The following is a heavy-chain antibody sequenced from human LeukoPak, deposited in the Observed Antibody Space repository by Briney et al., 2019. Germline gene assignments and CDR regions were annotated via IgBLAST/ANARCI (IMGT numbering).Heavy chain of an antibody. D-gene: IGHD3-9*01. CDR1: GYTITSYD. J-gene: IGHJ5*02. Sequence: ASVKVSCKASGYTITSYDINWVRQASGQGLEWMGWMNPNSGNTGYAQKFQGRVTMTRNTSISTAYMELSSLRSEDTAVYYCARGVVLRYFEGFDPWGQGTLVTVSS. V-gene: IGHV1-8*01. CDR3: ARGVVLRYFEGFDP. CDR2: MNPNSGNT.